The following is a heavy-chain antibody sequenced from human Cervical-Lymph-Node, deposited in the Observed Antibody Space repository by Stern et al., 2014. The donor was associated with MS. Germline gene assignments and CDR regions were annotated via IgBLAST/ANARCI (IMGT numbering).Heavy chain of an antibody. CDR2: IVVDRADT. J-gene: IGHJ6*02. CDR1: GFTFLSSA. D-gene: IGHD3-10*01. CDR3: AAEGEYIRSGIYHYTGMDV. Sequence: QLGQSGPEVKRPGTSVRVSCKASGFTFLSSAMQWVRQARGQLLEWIGFIVVDRADTRYAQKFHDRVTISRDMSTSTVNMELSSLRSEDTAVYYCAAEGEYIRSGIYHYTGMDVWGQGTTVTVSS. V-gene: IGHV1-58*02.